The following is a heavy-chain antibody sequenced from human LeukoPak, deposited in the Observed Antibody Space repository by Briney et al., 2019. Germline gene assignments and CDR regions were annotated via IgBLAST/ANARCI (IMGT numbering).Heavy chain of an antibody. Sequence: SETLSLTCTVSGGSISSYYWSWIRQPPGKGLEWIGYIYYSGSTNYNPSLKSRVTISVDTSKNQFSLKLSSVTAADTAVYYCARHGVGGFDYWGQGTLVTVSS. CDR2: IYYSGST. J-gene: IGHJ4*02. V-gene: IGHV4-59*01. CDR3: ARHGVGGFDY. D-gene: IGHD1-26*01. CDR1: GGSISSYY.